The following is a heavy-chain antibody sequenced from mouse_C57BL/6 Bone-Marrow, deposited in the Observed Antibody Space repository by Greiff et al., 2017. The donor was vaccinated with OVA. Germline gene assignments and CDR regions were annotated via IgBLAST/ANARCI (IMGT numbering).Heavy chain of an antibody. CDR1: GYTFTSYW. J-gene: IGHJ3*01. V-gene: IGHV1-61*01. D-gene: IGHD2-4*01. CDR2: IYPSDSET. CDR3: ARHYDYDAWFAY. Sequence: VQLQQPGAELVRPGSSVKLSCKASGYTFTSYWMDWVKQRPGQGLEWIGNIYPSDSETHYNQKFKDKATLTVDKSSSTAYMQLSSLTSEDSAVYYCARHYDYDAWFAYWGQGTLVTVSA.